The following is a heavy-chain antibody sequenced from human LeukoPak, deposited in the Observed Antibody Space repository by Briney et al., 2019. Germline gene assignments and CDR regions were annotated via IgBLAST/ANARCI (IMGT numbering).Heavy chain of an antibody. CDR2: VSGSGGST. CDR3: AKSVWFGESLPDY. V-gene: IGHV3-23*01. J-gene: IGHJ4*02. D-gene: IGHD3-10*01. CDR1: GFTFSGYA. Sequence: GGSLRLSCAASGFTFSGYAMSWVRQAPGKGLEWVSAVSGSGGSTYYADSGKGRFTISRDNSKNTLYLQMNSLRAEDTAVYYCAKSVWFGESLPDYWGQGTLVTVSS.